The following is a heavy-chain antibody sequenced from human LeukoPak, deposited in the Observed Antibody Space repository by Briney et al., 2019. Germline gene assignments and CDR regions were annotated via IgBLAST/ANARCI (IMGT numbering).Heavy chain of an antibody. CDR2: ISAYNGNT. Sequence: ASVKVSCKASGYTFTSYGISWVRQAPGQGLEWMGWISAYNGNTNYAQKLQGRVTMTTDTSTSTAYMELRSLRSDDTAVYYCARIVYSSSLVWFDPWGQGTLVTVSS. D-gene: IGHD6-6*01. CDR1: GYTFTSYG. CDR3: ARIVYSSSLVWFDP. V-gene: IGHV1-18*01. J-gene: IGHJ5*02.